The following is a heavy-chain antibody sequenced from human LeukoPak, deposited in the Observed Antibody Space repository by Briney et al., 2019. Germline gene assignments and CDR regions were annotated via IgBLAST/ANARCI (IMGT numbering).Heavy chain of an antibody. J-gene: IGHJ6*03. CDR3: ARRRTPFDYYYMDV. CDR1: EVSVGSNY. Sequence: GGSLRLSCAASEVSVGSNYMTWVRQAPGRALEWVSLIYSGGSTYYADSVKGRFTISRDNSKNTLYLQMGSLRAEDMAVYYCARRRTPFDYYYMDVWGKGTTVTVSS. CDR2: IYSGGST. V-gene: IGHV3-66*01. D-gene: IGHD2-15*01.